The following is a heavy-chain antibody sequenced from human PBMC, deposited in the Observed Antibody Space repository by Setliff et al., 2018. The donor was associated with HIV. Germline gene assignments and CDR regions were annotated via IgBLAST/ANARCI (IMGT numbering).Heavy chain of an antibody. Sequence: ASVKVSCKASGYTFTGYYMHWVRQAPGQGLEWMGWINPNSGGTNYAQKLKGWVTMTRDTSISTAYMDLRSLRSDDTAVYYCARRGNYYASAFDYWGQGTLVTVSS. CDR2: INPNSGGT. J-gene: IGHJ4*02. V-gene: IGHV1-2*04. CDR1: GYTFTGYY. CDR3: ARRGNYYASAFDY. D-gene: IGHD3-10*01.